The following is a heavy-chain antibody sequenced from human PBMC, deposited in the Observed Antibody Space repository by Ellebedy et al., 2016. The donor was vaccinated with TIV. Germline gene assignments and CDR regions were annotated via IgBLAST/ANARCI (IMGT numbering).Heavy chain of an antibody. CDR1: GGSISSGGYS. CDR2: IYHSGST. CDR3: ARHETYYDFWSGYSNINNWFDP. J-gene: IGHJ5*02. D-gene: IGHD3-3*01. Sequence: SETLSLTCAVSGGSISSGGYSWSWIRQPPGKGLEWIGYIYHSGSTYYNPSLERRVTISLDKSKNQFSLKLSSVTAADTAVYYCARHETYYDFWSGYSNINNWFDPWGQGTLVTVSS. V-gene: IGHV4-30-2*01.